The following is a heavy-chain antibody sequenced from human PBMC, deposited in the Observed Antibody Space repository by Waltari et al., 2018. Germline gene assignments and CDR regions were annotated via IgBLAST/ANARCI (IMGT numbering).Heavy chain of an antibody. V-gene: IGHV1-69*08. D-gene: IGHD3-10*01. Sequence: QVQLVQSGAEVKKPGSSVKVSCKASGGTFSSYTISWVRQAPGQGLEWMGRISPILGIANYAQKVQGRVTITADKSTSTAYMELSSLRSEDTAVYYCARDPVPGYFQHWGQGTLVTVSS. CDR3: ARDPVPGYFQH. CDR2: ISPILGIA. CDR1: GGTFSSYT. J-gene: IGHJ1*01.